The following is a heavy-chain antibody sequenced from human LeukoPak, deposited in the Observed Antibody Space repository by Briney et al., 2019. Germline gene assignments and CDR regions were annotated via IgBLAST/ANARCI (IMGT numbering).Heavy chain of an antibody. CDR1: GGSFSGYY. CDR2: INHSGST. J-gene: IGHJ3*02. V-gene: IGHV4-34*01. D-gene: IGHD3-3*01. CDR3: ARPSGGDFWSGYFENDAFDI. Sequence: PSETLPLTCAVYGGSFSGYYWSWIRQPPGKGLEWIGEINHSGSTNYNPSLKSRVTISVDTSKNQFSLKLSSVTAADTAVYYCARPSGGDFWSGYFENDAFDIWGQGTMVTVSS.